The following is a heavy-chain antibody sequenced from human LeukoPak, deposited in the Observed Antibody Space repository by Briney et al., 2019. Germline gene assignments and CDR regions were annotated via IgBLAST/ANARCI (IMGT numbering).Heavy chain of an antibody. Sequence: NPGGSLRLSCAASGFTFSSYSMNWVRQAPGKGLEWVSSISSSSSYIYYADSVKGRFTISRDNAKNSLYLQMNSLRAEDTAVYYCARNAIWSYSSGWYDDYWGQGTLVTVSS. D-gene: IGHD6-19*01. CDR3: ARNAIWSYSSGWYDDY. V-gene: IGHV3-21*01. CDR1: GFTFSSYS. J-gene: IGHJ4*02. CDR2: ISSSSSYI.